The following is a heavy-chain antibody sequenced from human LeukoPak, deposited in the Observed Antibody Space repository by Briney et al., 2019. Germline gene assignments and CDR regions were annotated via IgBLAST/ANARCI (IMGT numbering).Heavy chain of an antibody. V-gene: IGHV3-53*01. Sequence: PGGSLRLSCAASGLSVSRNHMGWVRQAPGKGLEWASVTYSGGSTYYADSVKGRFTISRDNSKNMLFLQMNSLRAEDTAMYYCARVESSSSIDYWGQGTLVTVSS. J-gene: IGHJ4*02. D-gene: IGHD6-13*01. CDR1: GLSVSRNH. CDR2: TYSGGST. CDR3: ARVESSSSIDY.